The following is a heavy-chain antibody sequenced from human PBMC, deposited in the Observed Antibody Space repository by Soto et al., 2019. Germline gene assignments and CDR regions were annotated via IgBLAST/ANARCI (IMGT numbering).Heavy chain of an antibody. J-gene: IGHJ4*02. CDR3: ARATINLFGPDGSGSYYNCEY. Sequence: QVQLVQSGAEVKKPGSSVKVSCKASGGTFSSYAISWVRQAPGQGLEWMGGIIPIFGTANYEQKFQGRVTITADESTSTAYMELSSLRSEDTAVYYCARATINLFGPDGSGSYYNCEYWGQGTLVTVSS. V-gene: IGHV1-69*01. CDR2: IIPIFGTA. CDR1: GGTFSSYA. D-gene: IGHD3-10*01.